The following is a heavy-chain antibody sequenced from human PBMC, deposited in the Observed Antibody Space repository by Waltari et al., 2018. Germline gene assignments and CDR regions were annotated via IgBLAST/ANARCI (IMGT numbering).Heavy chain of an antibody. D-gene: IGHD2-21*01. Sequence: QVQLVESGGGVVQPGRSLRLSCAASGFSFSSYALHWVRQAPGKGLEGVAIVSYNGNFEYYADSVKGRFTISRDNSENTLYLQMDSLRLEDTAVYYCARTQQTFHSYYCMDVWGTGTTVTISS. V-gene: IGHV3-30-3*01. J-gene: IGHJ6*03. CDR1: GFSFSSYA. CDR3: ARTQQTFHSYYCMDV. CDR2: VSYNGNFE.